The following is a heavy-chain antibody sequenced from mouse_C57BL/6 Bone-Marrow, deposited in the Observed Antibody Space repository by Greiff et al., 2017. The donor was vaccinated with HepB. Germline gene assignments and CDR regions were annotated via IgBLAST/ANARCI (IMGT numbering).Heavy chain of an antibody. CDR3: ARVSFFYYGSSYRYFDV. J-gene: IGHJ1*03. V-gene: IGHV1-64*01. Sequence: QVQLQQPGAELVKPGASVTLSCKASGYTFTSYWMHWVKQRPGQGLEWIGMIHPNSGSTNYNEKFKSKATLTVDKSSSTAYMQLSSLTSEDTAVYDCARVSFFYYGSSYRYFDVWGTGTTVTVSS. D-gene: IGHD1-1*01. CDR2: IHPNSGST. CDR1: GYTFTSYW.